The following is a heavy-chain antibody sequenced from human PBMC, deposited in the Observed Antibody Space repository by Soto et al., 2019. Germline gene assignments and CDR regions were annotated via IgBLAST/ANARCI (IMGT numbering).Heavy chain of an antibody. Sequence: GASVKVSCKASGGTFSSYAISWVRQAPGQGLEWMGGIIPIFGTANYAQKFQGRVTITADESTSTAYMELSSLRSEDTAVYYCARDLGYCISTSCRYYYYGMDVWGQGTTVTVSS. CDR1: GGTFSSYA. CDR2: IIPIFGTA. J-gene: IGHJ6*02. V-gene: IGHV1-69*13. D-gene: IGHD2-2*03. CDR3: ARDLGYCISTSCRYYYYGMDV.